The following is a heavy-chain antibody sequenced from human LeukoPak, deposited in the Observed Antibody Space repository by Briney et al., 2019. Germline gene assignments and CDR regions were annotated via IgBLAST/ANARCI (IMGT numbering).Heavy chain of an antibody. V-gene: IGHV1-18*01. CDR2: ISAYNGNT. D-gene: IGHD2-2*01. CDR1: GYTFTSYG. Sequence: ASVKVSCKASGYTFTSYGISWVRQAPGQGLEWMGWISAYNGNTNYAQKLQGRVTMTTDTSTSTAYMELRSLRSDDTAVYYCARVGGRYCSSTSCSHFDYWGQGTLVTVSS. J-gene: IGHJ4*02. CDR3: ARVGGRYCSSTSCSHFDY.